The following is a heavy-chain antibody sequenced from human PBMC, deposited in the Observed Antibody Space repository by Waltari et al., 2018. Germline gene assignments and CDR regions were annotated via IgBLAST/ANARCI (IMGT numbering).Heavy chain of an antibody. CDR1: GGTFSSYA. J-gene: IGHJ6*02. Sequence: QVQLVQSGAEVKKPGSSVKVSCTASGGTFSSYAISWVRQAPGQGLEWMGGIIPIFGTANYAQKFQGRVTITTDESTSTAYMELSSLRSEDTAVYYCARVPLLGIYYYGMDVWGQGTTVTVSS. CDR2: IIPIFGTA. V-gene: IGHV1-69*05. D-gene: IGHD7-27*01. CDR3: ARVPLLGIYYYGMDV.